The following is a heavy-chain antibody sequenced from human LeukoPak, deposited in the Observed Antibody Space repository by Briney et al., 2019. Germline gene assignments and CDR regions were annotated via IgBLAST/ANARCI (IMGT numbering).Heavy chain of an antibody. Sequence: PGGSLRLSCAASGFTFSSYSMNWVRQAPGKGLEWVSSISSSSSYIYYADSVKGRFTISRDNAKNSLYLQMNSLRAEDTAVYYCARDWPTIAAAGTIPEYFQHWGQATLVTVSS. CDR3: ARDWPTIAAAGTIPEYFQH. V-gene: IGHV3-21*01. CDR2: ISSSSSYI. D-gene: IGHD6-13*01. CDR1: GFTFSSYS. J-gene: IGHJ1*01.